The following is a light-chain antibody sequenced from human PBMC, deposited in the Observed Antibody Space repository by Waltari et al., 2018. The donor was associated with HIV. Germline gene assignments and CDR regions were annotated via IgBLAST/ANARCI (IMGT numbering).Light chain of an antibody. Sequence: QSALTQPASVSGSPGQSLTISCTGPTRDVGKSTLLSWYRQHPDKAPKLLTFEVTRRPSGVSDRFSGSKSGNTASLTISGLQAEDEADYYCCSYAGSDTLVFGGGTKLTVL. CDR3: CSYAGSDTLV. J-gene: IGLJ3*02. V-gene: IGLV2-23*02. CDR2: EVT. CDR1: TRDVGKSTL.